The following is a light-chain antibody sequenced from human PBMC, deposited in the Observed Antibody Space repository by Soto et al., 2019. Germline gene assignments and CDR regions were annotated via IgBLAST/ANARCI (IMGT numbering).Light chain of an antibody. CDR3: SSYTSSSTPYV. V-gene: IGLV2-14*01. CDR1: SSDIGAYDY. CDR2: DVT. J-gene: IGLJ1*01. Sequence: QSALTQPASVSGSPGQSITISCTGSSSDIGAYDYVSWYQQRPVKAPILMIFDVTNRPSGVSDRFSGSKSGNTASLTISGLQTEDEADYYCSSYTSSSTPYVFGTGTKLTVL.